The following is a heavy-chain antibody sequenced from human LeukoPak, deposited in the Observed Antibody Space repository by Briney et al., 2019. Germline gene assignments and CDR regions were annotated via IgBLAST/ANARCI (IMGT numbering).Heavy chain of an antibody. J-gene: IGHJ4*02. Sequence: GGSLRLSCAASVFTFSSYWMHWVRQAPGKGLVWVSRIKSDGSSTTYADSVKGRFTISRDNAKNTLYLQMNSLRAEDTAVYYCARVGDGGNSGSYDYWGQGTLVTVSS. CDR1: VFTFSSYW. CDR2: IKSDGSST. CDR3: ARVGDGGNSGSYDY. D-gene: IGHD4-23*01. V-gene: IGHV3-74*01.